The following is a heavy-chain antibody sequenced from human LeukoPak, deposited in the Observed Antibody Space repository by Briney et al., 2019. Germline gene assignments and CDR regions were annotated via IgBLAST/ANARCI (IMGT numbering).Heavy chain of an antibody. V-gene: IGHV4-34*01. CDR3: AGGIAAAGGSGMDV. J-gene: IGHJ6*02. Sequence: SETLSLTCAVYGGSFSGYYWSWIRQRPGKGLECIGEINHSGSTNYNPSLKSRVTISVDTSKTQFSLKLSAVTAADTAVYYCAGGIAAAGGSGMDVWGQGTTVTVSS. CDR1: GGSFSGYY. CDR2: INHSGST. D-gene: IGHD6-13*01.